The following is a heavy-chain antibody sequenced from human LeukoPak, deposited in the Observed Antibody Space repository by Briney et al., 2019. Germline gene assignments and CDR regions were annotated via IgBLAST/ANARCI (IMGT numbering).Heavy chain of an antibody. J-gene: IGHJ4*02. Sequence: GGSLRLSCAASEFTFSSYAMQWVRQAPGKGLEWVSGISGSGDSTYYADSVKGRFTISRDNSKNSLYLQLNSLRSEDTALYYCAQDYWGSYLHWGQGTLVTVSS. V-gene: IGHV3-23*01. CDR3: AQDYWGSYLH. CDR1: EFTFSSYA. D-gene: IGHD1-26*01. CDR2: ISGSGDST.